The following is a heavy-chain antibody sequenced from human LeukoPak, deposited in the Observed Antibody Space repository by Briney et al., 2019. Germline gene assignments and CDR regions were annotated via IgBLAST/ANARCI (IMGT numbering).Heavy chain of an antibody. Sequence: SETLSLTCTVSGGSISSYYWSWIRQPPGKGLEWIGYIYYSGSTYYNPSLKSRVAISVDTSKNQFSLKLSSVTAADTAVYYCARGLWGSYYNGPNWFDPWGQGTLVTVSS. CDR2: IYYSGST. V-gene: IGHV4-59*12. D-gene: IGHD3-10*01. CDR1: GGSISSYY. CDR3: ARGLWGSYYNGPNWFDP. J-gene: IGHJ5*02.